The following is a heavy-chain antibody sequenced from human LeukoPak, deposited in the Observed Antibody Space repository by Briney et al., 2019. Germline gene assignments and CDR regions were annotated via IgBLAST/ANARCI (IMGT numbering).Heavy chain of an antibody. J-gene: IGHJ4*02. V-gene: IGHV3-30*02. D-gene: IGHD1-7*01. CDR2: IRHDGSKI. Sequence: TGGSLRLSCEASGFTFSNYGMHWVRQAPGKGLEWAAFIRHDGSKIYYADSVKGRFTISRDNAKNSLYLQMNSLRAEDTAVYYCARELAEGFDYWGQGTLVTVSS. CDR3: ARELAEGFDY. CDR1: GFTFSNYG.